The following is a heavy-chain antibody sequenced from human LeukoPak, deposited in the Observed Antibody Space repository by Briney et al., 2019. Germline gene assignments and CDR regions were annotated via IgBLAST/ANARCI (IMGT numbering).Heavy chain of an antibody. J-gene: IGHJ6*03. CDR2: INPNSGGT. Sequence: ASVKVSCKASGYTFIGYYMHWVRQAPGQGLEWMGWINPNSGGTNYAQKFQGRVTMTRDTSISTAYMELSRLRSDDTAVYYCARRGPDYDFWSGYYYYYYYMDVWGKGTTVTVSS. CDR1: GYTFIGYY. CDR3: ARRGPDYDFWSGYYYYYYYMDV. V-gene: IGHV1-2*02. D-gene: IGHD3-3*01.